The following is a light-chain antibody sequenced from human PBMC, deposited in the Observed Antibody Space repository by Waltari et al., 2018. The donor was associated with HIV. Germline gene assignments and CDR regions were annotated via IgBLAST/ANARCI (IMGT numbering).Light chain of an antibody. V-gene: IGLV3-21*04. CDR2: DDS. J-gene: IGLJ3*02. Sequence: SSVLTQPPSVSVAPGKTARTTCGGNNIGRKSVHWYQQKPGQAPVLVIYDDSDRPSGIPERFSGSNSGNTATLTISRVEAGDEADYYCQVWDSSSDHPRVFGGGTKLTVL. CDR1: NIGRKS. CDR3: QVWDSSSDHPRV.